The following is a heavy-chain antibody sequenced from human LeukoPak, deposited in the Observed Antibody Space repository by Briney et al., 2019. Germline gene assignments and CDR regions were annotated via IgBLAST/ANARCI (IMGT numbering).Heavy chain of an antibody. Sequence: GSLRLSCAASGFSFSSYWMNWVRQAPGKGLEWVAVIWYDGSNKYYADSVKGRFTISRDNSKNTLYLQMNSLRAEDTAVYYCARGGLGIGDFDIWGQGTMVTVSS. CDR3: ARGGLGIGDFDI. CDR1: GFSFSSYW. J-gene: IGHJ3*02. CDR2: IWYDGSNK. V-gene: IGHV3-33*08. D-gene: IGHD7-27*01.